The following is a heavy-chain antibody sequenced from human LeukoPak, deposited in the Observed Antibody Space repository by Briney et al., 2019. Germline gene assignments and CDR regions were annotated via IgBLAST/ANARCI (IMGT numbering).Heavy chain of an antibody. J-gene: IGHJ4*02. CDR2: ISSSSSYI. D-gene: IGHD6-13*01. CDR3: ARVIAAADYYFDY. V-gene: IGHV3-21*01. Sequence: GGSLRLSCAASGFTFSSYSMNWDRQAPGKGLEWVSSISSSSSYIYYADSMKGRFTISRDNAKNSLYLQMNSLRAEDTAVYYCARVIAAADYYFDYWGQGTLVTVSS. CDR1: GFTFSSYS.